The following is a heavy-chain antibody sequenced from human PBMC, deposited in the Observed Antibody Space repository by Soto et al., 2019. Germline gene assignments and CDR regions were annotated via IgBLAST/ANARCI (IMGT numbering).Heavy chain of an antibody. CDR1: GGSISSGGYY. J-gene: IGHJ6*02. CDR2: IYYSGST. Sequence: SETRSLTCTVSGGSISSGGYYWSWIRQHPGKGLEWIGYIYYSGSTYYNPPLKSRVTISVDTSKNQFSLKLSSVTAADTAVYYCAGALGYCSGSSCWSYGMDVWGQGTTVTVSS. V-gene: IGHV4-31*03. CDR3: AGALGYCSGSSCWSYGMDV. D-gene: IGHD2-15*01.